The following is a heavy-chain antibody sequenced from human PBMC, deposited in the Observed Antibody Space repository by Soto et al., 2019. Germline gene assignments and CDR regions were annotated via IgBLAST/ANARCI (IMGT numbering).Heavy chain of an antibody. Sequence: ASVKVSCKTSEYSFGDYYLHRVRQAPEQGLEWMGWINLNDGGTNSPRKFQGRLTMTRDKSITTVYMELSRLRSDDTAVYFCVRDAPSHQSSFALCGPRTLVTVSS. D-gene: IGHD2-2*01. CDR2: INLNDGGT. V-gene: IGHV1-2*02. J-gene: IGHJ4*02. CDR3: VRDAPSHQSSFAL. CDR1: EYSFGDYY.